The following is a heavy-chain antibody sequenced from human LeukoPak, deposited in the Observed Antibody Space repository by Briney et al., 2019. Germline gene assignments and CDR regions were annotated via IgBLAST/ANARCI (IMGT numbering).Heavy chain of an antibody. D-gene: IGHD6-19*01. V-gene: IGHV3-11*04. CDR2: ISSSGSTI. CDR3: ARELIAVAGRAVDY. J-gene: IGHJ4*02. CDR1: GFTFSDYY. Sequence: GGSLRLSCAASGFTFSDYYMSWIRQAPGKGLEWVSYISSSGSTIYYADSVKGRFTLSRDNAKNSLYVQMNSLRAEDTAIYYCARELIAVAGRAVDYWGQGTLVTVSS.